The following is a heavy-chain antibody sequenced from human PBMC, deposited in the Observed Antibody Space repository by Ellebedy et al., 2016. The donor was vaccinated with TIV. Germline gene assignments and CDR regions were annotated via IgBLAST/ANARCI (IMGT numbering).Heavy chain of an antibody. CDR2: VYYSGST. V-gene: IGHV4-39*07. Sequence: SETLSLXCTVSGDSITTSLYYWGWIRQPPGKGLEWVGSVYYSGSTYYNPSLRSRVTMSVDTSRNQLSLTLRSVTAADTGIYYCARMTSRGFSTPAYWGQGTLVTVSS. J-gene: IGHJ4*02. CDR3: ARMTSRGFSTPAY. CDR1: GDSITTSLYY. D-gene: IGHD6-19*01.